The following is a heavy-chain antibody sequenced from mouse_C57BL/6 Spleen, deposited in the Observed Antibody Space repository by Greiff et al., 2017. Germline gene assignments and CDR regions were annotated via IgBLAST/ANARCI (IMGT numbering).Heavy chain of an antibody. Sequence: VQLQQSGAELVRPGASVTLSCKASGYTFTDYEMHWVKQTPVHGLVWIGAIDPETGGTAYNQKFKGKAILTADKSSSTAYMELRSLTSEDSAVYYCTRGGFDYWGQGTTLTVSS. CDR2: IDPETGGT. CDR1: GYTFTDYE. J-gene: IGHJ2*01. V-gene: IGHV1-15*01. CDR3: TRGGFDY.